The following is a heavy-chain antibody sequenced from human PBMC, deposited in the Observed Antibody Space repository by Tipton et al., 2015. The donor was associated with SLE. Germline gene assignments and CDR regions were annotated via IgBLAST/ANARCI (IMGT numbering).Heavy chain of an antibody. CDR3: ARDPAGGGNGYFQH. CDR1: GFTFSSYW. CDR2: IKQDGSEK. Sequence: GSLRLSCAASGFTFSSYWMTWVRQAPGKGLEWVANIKQDGSEKYYVDSVKGRFTISRDNAKNSLYLQMNSLRAGDTAVYYCARDPAGGGNGYFQHWGQGTLVTVSS. J-gene: IGHJ1*01. V-gene: IGHV3-7*01. D-gene: IGHD1-1*01.